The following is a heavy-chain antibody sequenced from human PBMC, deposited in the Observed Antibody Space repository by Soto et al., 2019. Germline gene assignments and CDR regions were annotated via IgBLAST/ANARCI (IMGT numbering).Heavy chain of an antibody. V-gene: IGHV4-59*01. CDR1: GGSISSYY. CDR2: IYYSGST. D-gene: IGHD3-9*01. Sequence: SETLSLTCTVSGGSISSYYWSWIRQPPGKGLEWIGYIYYSGSTNYNPSLKSRVTISVDTSKNQFSLKLSSVTAADTAVYYCARDALRYFDWPTKKGNYGMDVWGQGTTVTVSS. J-gene: IGHJ6*02. CDR3: ARDALRYFDWPTKKGNYGMDV.